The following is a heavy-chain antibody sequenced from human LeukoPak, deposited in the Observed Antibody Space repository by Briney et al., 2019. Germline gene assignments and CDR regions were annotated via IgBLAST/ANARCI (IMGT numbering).Heavy chain of an antibody. Sequence: GASVKVSCKASGYTFTSYGISWVRQVPGQGLEWMGWISAYNGNTNYAQKLQGRVTLTTDTSTSTAYMELRSLRSDDTAVYYCARGGDRPRWGTRGLELPYNWFDPWGQGTLVTVSS. J-gene: IGHJ5*02. CDR3: ARGGDRPRWGTRGLELPYNWFDP. D-gene: IGHD1-7*01. CDR1: GYTFTSYG. V-gene: IGHV1-18*01. CDR2: ISAYNGNT.